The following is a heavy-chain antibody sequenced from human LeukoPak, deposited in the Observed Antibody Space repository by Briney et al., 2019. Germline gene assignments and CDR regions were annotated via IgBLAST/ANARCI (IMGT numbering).Heavy chain of an antibody. CDR3: AKVAKYYYGPETYYFFEQ. CDR2: FSGSGGST. D-gene: IGHD3-10*01. J-gene: IGHJ4*02. V-gene: IGHV3-23*01. Sequence: GGSVRLSCAAYGFTFSSYAMSWVRQAPGKGLECISGFSGSGGSTYYADSVKGRFTISRDYAKNSLYLQMNSLRVEDTAVYYWAKVAKYYYGPETYYFFEQWGQGTPVTASS. CDR1: GFTFSSYA.